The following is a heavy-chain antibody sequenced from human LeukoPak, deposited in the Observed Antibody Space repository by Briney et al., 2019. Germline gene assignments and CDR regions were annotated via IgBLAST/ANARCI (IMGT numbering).Heavy chain of an antibody. D-gene: IGHD3-3*01. J-gene: IGHJ4*02. CDR1: GFTFSSCW. V-gene: IGHV3-7*01. Sequence: GGSLRLSCVASGFTFSSCWMSWVRQAPGKGLEWVANIKQDGSEKYYVDSVKGRFTISRDNVENSLYLQMNSLRAEDTAVYYCAKDLYYGAGPDYWGQGTLVTVSS. CDR2: IKQDGSEK. CDR3: AKDLYYGAGPDY.